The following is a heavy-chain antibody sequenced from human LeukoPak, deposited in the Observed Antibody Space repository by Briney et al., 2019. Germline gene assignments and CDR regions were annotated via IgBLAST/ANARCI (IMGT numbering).Heavy chain of an antibody. CDR2: ISSSSSYI. D-gene: IGHD3-22*01. J-gene: IGHJ4*02. CDR1: GFTFSSYS. CDR3: ARSYDSSGYYYLTPYFDY. V-gene: IGHV3-21*01. Sequence: PGGSLRLSCAASGFTFSSYSMNWVRQAPGKGLEWVSSISSSSSYIYYADSVKGRFTISRDNAKNSLYLQMNSLRDEDTAVYYCARSYDSSGYYYLTPYFDYWGQGTLVTVSS.